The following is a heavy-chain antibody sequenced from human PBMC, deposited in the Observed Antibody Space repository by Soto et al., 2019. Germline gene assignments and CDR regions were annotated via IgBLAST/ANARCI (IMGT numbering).Heavy chain of an antibody. Sequence: SETLSLTCAVYGGSFSGYYWSWIRQPPGKGLEWIGEINHSGSTNYNPSLKSRVTVSVDTSKNQFSLKLSSVTAADTAVYYCASLAHYYGSGSSVLNYYYGMDVWGQGTTVTVSS. CDR3: ASLAHYYGSGSSVLNYYYGMDV. D-gene: IGHD3-10*01. V-gene: IGHV4-34*01. CDR2: INHSGST. J-gene: IGHJ6*02. CDR1: GGSFSGYY.